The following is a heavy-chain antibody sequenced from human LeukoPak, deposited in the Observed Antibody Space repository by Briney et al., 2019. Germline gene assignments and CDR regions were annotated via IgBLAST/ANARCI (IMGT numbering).Heavy chain of an antibody. CDR1: GYTFTGYY. D-gene: IGHD5-12*01. Sequence: ASVKVSCKASGYTFTGYYMHWVRQAPGQGLERMGRINPNSGGTNYAQKFQGRVTMTRDTSISTAYMELSRLRSDDTAVYYCARDSAQRYSGYDRLGYWGQGTLVTVSS. CDR3: ARDSAQRYSGYDRLGY. CDR2: INPNSGGT. V-gene: IGHV1-2*06. J-gene: IGHJ4*02.